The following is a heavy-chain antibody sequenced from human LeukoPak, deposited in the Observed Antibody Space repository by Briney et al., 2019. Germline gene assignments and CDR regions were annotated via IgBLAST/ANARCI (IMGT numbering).Heavy chain of an antibody. CDR2: ISYDGSNK. V-gene: IGHV3-30*01. Sequence: GGSLGLSCAASGFTFSSYAMHWVRQAPGKGLEWVAVISYDGSNKYYADSVKGRFTISRDNSKNTLYLQMNSLRAEDTAVYYCARAQGEFSYFDYWGQGTLVTVSS. CDR1: GFTFSSYA. D-gene: IGHD2-21*01. J-gene: IGHJ4*02. CDR3: ARAQGEFSYFDY.